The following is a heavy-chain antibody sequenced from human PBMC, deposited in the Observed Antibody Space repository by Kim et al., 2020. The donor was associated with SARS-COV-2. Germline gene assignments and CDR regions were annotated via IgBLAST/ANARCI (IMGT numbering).Heavy chain of an antibody. CDR3: AKDGEGELGLISYFDY. Sequence: GGSLRLSCAASGFTFADYAMHWVRQAPGKGLEWVSLISWDGGSTYYADSVKGRFTISRDNSKNSLYLQMNSLRAEDTALYYCAKDGEGELGLISYFDYWGQGTLVTVSS. CDR1: GFTFADYA. V-gene: IGHV3-43D*03. CDR2: ISWDGGST. J-gene: IGHJ4*02. D-gene: IGHD7-27*01.